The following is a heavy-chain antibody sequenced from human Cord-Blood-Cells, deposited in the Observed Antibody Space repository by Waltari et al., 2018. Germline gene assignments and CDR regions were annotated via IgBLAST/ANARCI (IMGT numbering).Heavy chain of an antibody. Sequence: EVQLVESGGGLVQPGGSLRLSCAASGFTFSSYAMHWVRQAPGKGLEYVSAISSNGGSTYYANSVKGRVTISRDNSKNTLYLQMGSLRAEDMAVYYCARGDGGFDYWGQGTLVTVSS. V-gene: IGHV3-64*01. CDR3: ARGDGGFDY. D-gene: IGHD3-3*01. CDR2: ISSNGGST. J-gene: IGHJ4*02. CDR1: GFTFSSYA.